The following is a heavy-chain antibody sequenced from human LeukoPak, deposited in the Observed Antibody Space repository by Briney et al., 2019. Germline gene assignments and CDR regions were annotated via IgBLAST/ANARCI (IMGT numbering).Heavy chain of an antibody. V-gene: IGHV4-30-4*01. Sequence: PSETLSLTCTVSGGSISSGDYYWSWIRQPPGKGLEWIGYIYYSGSTYYNPSLKSRVTISVDTSKNQFSLKLSSVTAADTAVYYCARDNSGFMDDYWGQGTLVTVSS. J-gene: IGHJ4*02. CDR3: ARDNSGFMDDY. CDR2: IYYSGST. D-gene: IGHD5-12*01. CDR1: GGSISSGDYY.